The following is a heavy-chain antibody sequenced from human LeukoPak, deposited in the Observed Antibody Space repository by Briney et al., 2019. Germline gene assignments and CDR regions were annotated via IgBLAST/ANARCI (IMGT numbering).Heavy chain of an antibody. Sequence: GESLKISFKGSGYSFTSYWIGWGRPRPGKGVGWMGIIYPGDSDTRYSPSFQGQVTISADKSINTAYLQWSSLKASVTAMYYCARLPHYYDSSGYYYYGMDVWGQGTTVTVSS. D-gene: IGHD3-22*01. V-gene: IGHV5-51*01. CDR2: IYPGDSDT. J-gene: IGHJ6*02. CDR3: ARLPHYYDSSGYYYYGMDV. CDR1: GYSFTSYW.